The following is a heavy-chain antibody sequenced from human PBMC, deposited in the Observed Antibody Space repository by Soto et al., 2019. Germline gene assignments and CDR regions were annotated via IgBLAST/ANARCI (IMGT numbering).Heavy chain of an antibody. J-gene: IGHJ4*02. CDR1: GFTFTNYA. D-gene: IGHD5-18*01. CDR2: ITGGGGRT. CDR3: AKEYSSVSRGSFDY. V-gene: IGHV3-23*01. Sequence: VGSLRLSCAASGFTFTNYAMNWVRQAPGKGLEWVSGITGGGGRTFYADSVKGRFTISRDNSKNTVYLQMNNVRADDTAVYYCAKEYSSVSRGSFDYWGQGALVTVSS.